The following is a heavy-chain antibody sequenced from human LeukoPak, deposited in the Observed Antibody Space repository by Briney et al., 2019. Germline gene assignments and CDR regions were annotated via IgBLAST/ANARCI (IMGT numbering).Heavy chain of an antibody. V-gene: IGHV4-59*08. Sequence: PSETLSLTCTVSGGSIIIYYWSWIRQPPGKGLEWIGYIYYSGSTNYNPSLKSRVTISVDTSKNQFSLKLSSVTAADTAVYYCARHMGLGYTYFYPYFDYWGQGTLVTVSS. CDR3: ARHMGLGYTYFYPYFDY. D-gene: IGHD1-1*01. CDR1: GGSIIIYY. CDR2: IYYSGST. J-gene: IGHJ4*01.